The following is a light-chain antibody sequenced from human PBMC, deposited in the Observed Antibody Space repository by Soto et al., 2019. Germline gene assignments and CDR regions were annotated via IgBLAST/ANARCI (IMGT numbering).Light chain of an antibody. Sequence: EIVLTQSPGTLSLSPGERATLSCRDSQSVSSSYLARYQQNPGPAPRLHIYGHSGRATGIPDRFSGSGSGTAVAFTISRLEREDFAVYYCQLADGSLGLTFGGGTKVSIK. CDR2: GHS. CDR1: QSVSSSY. J-gene: IGKJ4*01. CDR3: QLADGSLGLT. V-gene: IGKV3-20*01.